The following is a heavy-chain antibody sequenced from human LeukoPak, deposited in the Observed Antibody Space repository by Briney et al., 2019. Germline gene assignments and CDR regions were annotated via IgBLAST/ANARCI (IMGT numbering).Heavy chain of an antibody. D-gene: IGHD2-15*01. CDR3: AKETVVVVAATPDAFDI. Sequence: GGSLRLSCAASGFTFSSYAMSWVRQAPGKGLEWVSRISGSGGSTHYADSVKDRFTISRDNSKNTLYLQMNSLRAEDTAVYYCAKETVVVVAATPDAFDIWGQGTMVTVSS. CDR2: ISGSGGST. V-gene: IGHV3-23*01. CDR1: GFTFSSYA. J-gene: IGHJ3*02.